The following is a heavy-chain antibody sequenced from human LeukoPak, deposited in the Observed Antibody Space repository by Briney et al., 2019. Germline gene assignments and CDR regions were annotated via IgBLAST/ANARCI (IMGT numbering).Heavy chain of an antibody. CDR2: MKQDGREK. Sequence: PGGSLRLSCTASGFTFTNYWMSWVRQAPGKGLEWVANMKQDGREKYYVDSVKGRFTISRDNAKNSLSLQMNSLRAEGTAVYYCARGGGSGRFGFAFDCWGQGTLVTVSS. V-gene: IGHV3-7*01. CDR3: ARGGGSGRFGFAFDC. J-gene: IGHJ4*02. CDR1: GFTFTNYW. D-gene: IGHD6-19*01.